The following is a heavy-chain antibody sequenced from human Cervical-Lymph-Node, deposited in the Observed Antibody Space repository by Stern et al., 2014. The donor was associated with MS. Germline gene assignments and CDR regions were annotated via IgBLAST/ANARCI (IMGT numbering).Heavy chain of an antibody. V-gene: IGHV1-24*01. D-gene: IGHD3-10*01. CDR1: GHPLSELA. J-gene: IGHJ4*02. Sequence: VQLVQSGAEVKKPGASVTVSCNVAGHPLSELAMHWLRQLPTSGLEWMGQFDPEDGETVYAQEFQGRLSMTEDTSTGTAYMTLTALRSEDTAVYYCATYRVVKWGPGTLVTVSS. CDR3: ATYRVVK. CDR2: FDPEDGET.